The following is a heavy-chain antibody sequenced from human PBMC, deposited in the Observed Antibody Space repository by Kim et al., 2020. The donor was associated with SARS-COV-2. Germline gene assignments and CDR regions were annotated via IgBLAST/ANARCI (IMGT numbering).Heavy chain of an antibody. D-gene: IGHD1-26*01. CDR1: GGSISSYY. CDR3: ARDSGSYYGGYYFDY. CDR2: IYYSGST. J-gene: IGHJ4*02. V-gene: IGHV4-59*01. Sequence: SETLSLTCTVSGGSISSYYWSWIRQPPGKGLEWIGYIYYSGSTNYNPSLKSRVTISVDTSKNQFSQKLSSVTAADTAVYYCARDSGSYYGGYYFDYWGQGTLVTVSS.